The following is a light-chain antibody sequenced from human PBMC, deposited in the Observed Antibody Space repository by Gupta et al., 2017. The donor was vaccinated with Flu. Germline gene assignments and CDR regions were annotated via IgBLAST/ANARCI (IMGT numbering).Light chain of an antibody. CDR1: SSNIGPNY. V-gene: IGLV1-47*01. CDR3: EAWDDRLGTFYV. J-gene: IGLJ1*01. CDR2: RNN. Sequence: QSVLTPPPSPSGTPGRRVTIACSGGSSNIGPNYVYWYQHLPGTAPKLLIYRNNQRPSGVPDRFSGSKSGNSASLVISXVXSEDEGXYYCEAWDDRLGTFYVFGTGTKVTVL.